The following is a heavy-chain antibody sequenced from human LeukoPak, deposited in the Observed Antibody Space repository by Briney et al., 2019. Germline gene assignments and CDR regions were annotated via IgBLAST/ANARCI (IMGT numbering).Heavy chain of an antibody. J-gene: IGHJ6*03. D-gene: IGHD1-26*01. CDR2: IYTSGST. CDR1: GGSISSYY. V-gene: IGHV4-4*07. Sequence: PSETLSLTCTASGGSISSYYWSWIRQPAGKGLEWIGRIYTSGSTNYNPSTKSRVTMSVDTSKNQFSLKLSSVTAADTAVYYCARSQGRRFLPTPPYMDVWGKGSTVTVSS. CDR3: ARSQGRRFLPTPPYMDV.